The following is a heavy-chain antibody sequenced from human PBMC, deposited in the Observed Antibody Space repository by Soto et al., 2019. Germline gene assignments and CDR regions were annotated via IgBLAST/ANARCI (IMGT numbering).Heavy chain of an antibody. CDR3: ARDLYGSGRSDL. D-gene: IGHD6-19*01. V-gene: IGHV3-23*01. Sequence: LRLSCAASGFTFSSNAMNWVRQAPGKGLEWVSSIRGSAGTTYYADSVKGRFTISRDNSKNTLYLQMDSLRAEDTSVYYCARDLYGSGRSDLWGPGTLVTVSS. CDR1: GFTFSSNA. CDR2: IRGSAGTT. J-gene: IGHJ5*02.